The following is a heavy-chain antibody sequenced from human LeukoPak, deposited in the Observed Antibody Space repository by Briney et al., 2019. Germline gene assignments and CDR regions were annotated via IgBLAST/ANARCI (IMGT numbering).Heavy chain of an antibody. CDR2: INHSGST. V-gene: IGHV4-34*01. J-gene: IGHJ4*02. CDR3: AGRFLEWLLDY. Sequence: SSETLSLTCAVYGGSFSGYYWSWIRQPPGKGLEWIGEINHSGSTNYNPSLKSRVTISVDTSKNQFSLKLSSVTAADTAVYYCAGRFLEWLLDYWGQGTLVTVSS. D-gene: IGHD3-3*01. CDR1: GGSFSGYY.